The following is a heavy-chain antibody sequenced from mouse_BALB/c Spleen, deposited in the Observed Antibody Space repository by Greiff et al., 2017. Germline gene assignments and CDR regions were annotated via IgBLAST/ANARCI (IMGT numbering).Heavy chain of an antibody. V-gene: IGHV1-18*01. D-gene: IGHD1-1*01. CDR2: INPNNGGT. Sequence: EVQLQQSGPELVKPGASVKISCKTSGYTFTEYTMHWVKQRHGKSLEWIGGINPNNGGTSYNQKFKGKATLTVDKSSSTAYMELRSLTSEDSAVYYCERGRSYYGSSAYYYSMDYWGQGTSVTVSS. J-gene: IGHJ4*01. CDR1: GYTFTEYT. CDR3: ERGRSYYGSSAYYYSMDY.